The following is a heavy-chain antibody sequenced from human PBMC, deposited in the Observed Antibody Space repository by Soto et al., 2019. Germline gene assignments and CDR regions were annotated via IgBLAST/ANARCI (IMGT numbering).Heavy chain of an antibody. CDR2: ISSSSSTI. CDR3: ARGTIFGVVLFYFDY. CDR1: GFTFSSYS. V-gene: IGHV3-48*01. J-gene: IGHJ4*02. Sequence: EVQLVESGGGLVQPGGSLRLSCAASGFTFSSYSMNWVRQAPGKGLEWVSYISSSSSTIYYAVSVKGRFTISRDNAKNSLYLQMNSLRAEDTAVYYCARGTIFGVVLFYFDYWGQGTLVTVSS. D-gene: IGHD3-3*01.